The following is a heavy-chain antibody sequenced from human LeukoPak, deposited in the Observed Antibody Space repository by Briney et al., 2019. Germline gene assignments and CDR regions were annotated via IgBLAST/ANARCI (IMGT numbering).Heavy chain of an antibody. D-gene: IGHD3-3*02. Sequence: GGSLRLSCAASGFTFSSYAMHWVRQAPGKGLEWVSVIYSGGSTYYADSVKGRFTISRDNSKNTLYLQMNSLRAEDTAVYYCAREISRTGAFDIWGQGTMVTVSS. V-gene: IGHV3-66*02. CDR1: GFTFSSYA. J-gene: IGHJ3*02. CDR2: IYSGGST. CDR3: AREISRTGAFDI.